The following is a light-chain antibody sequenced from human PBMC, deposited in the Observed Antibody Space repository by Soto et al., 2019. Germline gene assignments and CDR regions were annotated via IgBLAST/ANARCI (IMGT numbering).Light chain of an antibody. CDR1: QSVLYSSNNKNY. Sequence: DIVLTQSPDSLAVSLGERATINCKSSQSVLYSSNNKNYLAWYQQKPGQPPQLLISWASTRESGVPDRFSGSGSGTDFTLTGSSLQAEDMAVYYCQQYYSAPFTFGGGTTVEIK. J-gene: IGKJ4*01. CDR3: QQYYSAPFT. V-gene: IGKV4-1*01. CDR2: WAS.